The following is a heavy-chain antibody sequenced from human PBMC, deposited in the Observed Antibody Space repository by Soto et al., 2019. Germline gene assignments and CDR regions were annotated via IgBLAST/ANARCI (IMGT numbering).Heavy chain of an antibody. CDR2: ISYDGSNK. CDR1: GFTFSSYG. CDR3: AKGIRGRTDKGAFDI. J-gene: IGHJ3*02. V-gene: IGHV3-30*18. D-gene: IGHD3-16*01. Sequence: QVQLVESGGGVVQPGRSLRLSCAASGFTFSSYGMHWVRQAPGKGLEWVAVISYDGSNKYYADSVKGRFTISRDNSKNTLYLQMNSLRAEDTAVYYCAKGIRGRTDKGAFDIWGQGTMVTVSS.